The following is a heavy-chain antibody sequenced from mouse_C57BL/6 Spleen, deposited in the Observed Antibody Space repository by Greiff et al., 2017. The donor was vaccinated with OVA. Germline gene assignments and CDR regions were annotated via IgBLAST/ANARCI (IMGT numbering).Heavy chain of an antibody. Sequence: VQLQQPGAELVKPGASVKLSCKASGYTFTSYWMHWVKQRPGQGLEWIGMIHPNSGSTNYNEKFKSKATLTVDKSSSTAYMQLSSLTSEDSAVYYCARSNAYYSNPYFDYWGQGTTLTVSS. J-gene: IGHJ2*01. CDR2: IHPNSGST. CDR1: GYTFTSYW. D-gene: IGHD2-5*01. CDR3: ARSNAYYSNPYFDY. V-gene: IGHV1-64*01.